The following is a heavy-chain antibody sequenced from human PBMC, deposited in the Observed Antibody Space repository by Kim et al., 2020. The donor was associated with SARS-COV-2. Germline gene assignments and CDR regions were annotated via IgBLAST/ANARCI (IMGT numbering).Heavy chain of an antibody. V-gene: IGHV4-39*01. J-gene: IGHJ4*02. D-gene: IGHD2-21*01. CDR2: IYYSGST. CDR3: ARHLRRIVVVIAIPKNYFDY. Sequence: SETLSLTCTVSGGSISSSSYYWGWIRQPPGKGLEWIGSIYYSGSTYYNPSLKSRVTISVDTSKNQFSLKLSSVTAADTAVYYCARHLRRIVVVIAIPKNYFDYWGQGTLVTVS. CDR1: GGSISSSSYY.